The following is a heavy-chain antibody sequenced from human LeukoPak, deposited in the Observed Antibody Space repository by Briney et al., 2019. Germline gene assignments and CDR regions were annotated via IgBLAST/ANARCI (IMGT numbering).Heavy chain of an antibody. CDR1: GFTFSSYE. CDR2: ISSSGSTI. J-gene: IGHJ4*02. CDR3: ARLMGFGNQQACFDY. V-gene: IGHV3-48*03. Sequence: GSLRLSCAASGFTFSSYEMNWVRQAPGKGLEWVSYISSSGSTIYYADSVKGRFTISRDNAKNSLYLQMNSLRAEDTAVYYCARLMGFGNQQACFDYWGQGTLVAVSS. D-gene: IGHD3-10*01.